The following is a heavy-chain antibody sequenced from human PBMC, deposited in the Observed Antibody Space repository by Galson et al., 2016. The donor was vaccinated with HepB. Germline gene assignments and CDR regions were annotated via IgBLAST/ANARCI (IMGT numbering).Heavy chain of an antibody. CDR3: ARENWGTFDW. Sequence: SLRLPCAASGFSFGVYYMAWIRQAPGEGLEWVSSISGGSTYTHYADSVKGRFTIYRDDARNSLFLQVNGLRAEDTAVYYCARENWGTFDWWGQGTPVTVSS. J-gene: IGHJ4*02. V-gene: IGHV3-11*06. CDR1: GFSFGVYY. CDR2: ISGGSTYT. D-gene: IGHD3-16*01.